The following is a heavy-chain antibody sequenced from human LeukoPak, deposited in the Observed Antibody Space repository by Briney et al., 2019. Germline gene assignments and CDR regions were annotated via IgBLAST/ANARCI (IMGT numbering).Heavy chain of an antibody. D-gene: IGHD6-13*01. CDR3: TVGYSSSWYYYYYMDV. CDR2: IKSKTDGGTT. J-gene: IGHJ6*03. Sequence: GGSLRLSCAAPGFTFSNAWMSWVRQAPGKGLEWVGRIKSKTDGGTTDYAAPVKGRFTISRDDSKNTLYLQMNSLKTEDTAVYYCTVGYSSSWYYYYYMDVWGKGTTVTVSS. CDR1: GFTFSNAW. V-gene: IGHV3-15*01.